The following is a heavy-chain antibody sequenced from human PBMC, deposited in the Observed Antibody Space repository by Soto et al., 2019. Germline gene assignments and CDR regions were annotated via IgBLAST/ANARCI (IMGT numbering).Heavy chain of an antibody. V-gene: IGHV4-34*01. CDR3: GRVVIKMALQSIDS. J-gene: IGHJ4*02. CDR1: GGSLSGYY. Sequence: PSETLSLTCAVYGGSLSGYYWTWIRQPPGKGLEWIGEVNPGGITNYSPSVKSRLTISLDTSKKQVSLEMTSVTAADTAVYYCGRVVIKMALQSIDSWGPGTLVTVSS. CDR2: VNPGGIT.